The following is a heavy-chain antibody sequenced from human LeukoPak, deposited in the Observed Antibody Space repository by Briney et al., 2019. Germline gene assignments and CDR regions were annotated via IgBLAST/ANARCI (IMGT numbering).Heavy chain of an antibody. Sequence: ASVKVSCKASGYTFTGYYMHWVRQAPGQGLEWMGGINPNSGGTNYAQKFQGRVTMTRDTSISTAYMELSRLRSDDTAVYYCATLGAGRDGYNSGSIWGQGTMVTVSS. J-gene: IGHJ3*02. CDR3: ATLGAGRDGYNSGSI. V-gene: IGHV1-2*02. CDR2: INPNSGGT. D-gene: IGHD5-12*01. CDR1: GYTFTGYY.